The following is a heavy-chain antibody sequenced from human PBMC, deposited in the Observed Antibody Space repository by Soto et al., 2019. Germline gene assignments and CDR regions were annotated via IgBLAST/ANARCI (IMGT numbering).Heavy chain of an antibody. CDR1: DEYFSNFD. D-gene: IGHD6-6*01. J-gene: IGHJ4*02. CDR2: ISPSGSS. V-gene: IGHV4-34*01. CDR3: ARRRCAALAPSFDY. Sequence: VQVQQWGAGLLKPSETLTLTCAVYDEYFSNFDWSWIRQPPGKGMEWIVKISPSGSSNYNQSLKSRVPISGNTSKNQFSLRVSSVTAADPAVYYCARRRCAALAPSFDYWGQGAMVSVSS.